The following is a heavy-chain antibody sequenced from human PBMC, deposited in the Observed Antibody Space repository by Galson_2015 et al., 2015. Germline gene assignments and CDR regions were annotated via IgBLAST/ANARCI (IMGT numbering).Heavy chain of an antibody. CDR1: GYSFTSYW. J-gene: IGHJ3*02. Sequence: QSGAEVKKPGESLRISCKGSGYSFTSYWISWVRQMPGKGLEWMGRIDPSDSYTNYSPSFQGHVTISADKSISTAYLQWSSLKASDTAMYYCARHTRHYYDYIWGSYRYVAFDIWGQGTMVTVSS. CDR3: ARHTRHYYDYIWGSYRYVAFDI. V-gene: IGHV5-10-1*01. D-gene: IGHD3-16*02. CDR2: IDPSDSYT.